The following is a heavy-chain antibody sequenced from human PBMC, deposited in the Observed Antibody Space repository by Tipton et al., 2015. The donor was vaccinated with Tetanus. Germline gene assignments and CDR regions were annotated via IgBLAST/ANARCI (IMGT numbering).Heavy chain of an antibody. CDR2: IHRGGST. D-gene: IGHD3-3*01. CDR3: ARAHYDFWSSDSYYYGMDV. Sequence: GLVKPSETLSLTCGVFGDYLSDYYWTWVRQPPGKGLEWIGEIHRGGSTNYNPSLESRVTISLDMSKNQFSLNLTSVTAADTAVYYCARAHYDFWSSDSYYYGMDVWGQGTTVTVSS. V-gene: IGHV4-34*01. J-gene: IGHJ6*02. CDR1: GDYLSDYY.